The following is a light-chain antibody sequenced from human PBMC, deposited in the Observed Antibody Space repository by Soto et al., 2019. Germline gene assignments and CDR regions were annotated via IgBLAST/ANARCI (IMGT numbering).Light chain of an antibody. J-gene: IGKJ2*01. V-gene: IGKV3-15*01. Sequence: EIVMTQSPATLSVSPGERATLSCRASQSVGSNLAWYQQNPGQAPRLLIYGASTRATGIPARFSGSGSGTEFTLTISRLQSEDFAVYYCQQYNDWPPYTFGQGTKVEIK. CDR3: QQYNDWPPYT. CDR1: QSVGSN. CDR2: GAS.